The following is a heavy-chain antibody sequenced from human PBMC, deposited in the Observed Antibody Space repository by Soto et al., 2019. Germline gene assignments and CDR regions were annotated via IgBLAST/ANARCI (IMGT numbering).Heavy chain of an antibody. J-gene: IGHJ5*02. V-gene: IGHV3-23*01. CDR1: GFTFSSYA. Sequence: GGSLRLSCAASGFTFSSYAMSWVRQAPGKGLEWVSAISGSGGSTYYADSVKGRFTISRGNSKNTLYLQMNSLRAEDTAVYYCAKGKHYYDSSGYLNWFDPWGQGTLVTVSS. D-gene: IGHD3-22*01. CDR2: ISGSGGST. CDR3: AKGKHYYDSSGYLNWFDP.